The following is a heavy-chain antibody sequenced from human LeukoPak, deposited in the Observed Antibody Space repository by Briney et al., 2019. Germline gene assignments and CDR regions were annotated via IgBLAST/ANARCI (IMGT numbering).Heavy chain of an antibody. D-gene: IGHD3-9*01. CDR3: AKMLRYFDWFSPFDY. CDR2: ISGSGGST. V-gene: IGHV3-23*01. Sequence: GGSLRLSCAASGFTFSSYAMSWVRQAPGKGLEWVSAISGSGGSTYYADSVKGRFTISRDNSKNTLYLQMNSLRAEDTAVYYSAKMLRYFDWFSPFDYWGQGTLVTVSS. J-gene: IGHJ4*02. CDR1: GFTFSSYA.